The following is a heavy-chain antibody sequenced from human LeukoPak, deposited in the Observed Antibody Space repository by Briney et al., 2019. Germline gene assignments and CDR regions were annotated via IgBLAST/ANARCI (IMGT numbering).Heavy chain of an antibody. CDR2: IYYSGST. V-gene: IGHV4-61*08. D-gene: IGHD1-26*01. CDR1: RGSISSGGYY. J-gene: IGHJ5*02. CDR3: ARLPGGSLAFDP. Sequence: PSQTLSLTCTVSRGSISSGGYYWSWIRQHPGKGLEWIGYIYYSGSTNYNPSLKSRVTISVDTSKNQFSLKLSSVTAADTAVYYCARLPGGSLAFDPWGQGTLVTVSS.